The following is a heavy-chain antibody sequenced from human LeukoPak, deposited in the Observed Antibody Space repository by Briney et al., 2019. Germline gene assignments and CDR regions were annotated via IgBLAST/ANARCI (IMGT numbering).Heavy chain of an antibody. CDR2: ISGSGGRT. D-gene: IGHD3-9*01. J-gene: IGHJ6*02. CDR1: GFTFSSYA. Sequence: GGSLRLSCAAAGFTFSSYAMSWVRQAPGEGRGWVSAISGSGGRTYYADSVKGRFTISRDNSKNTLYLQMNSLRAEDTAVYYCAFDQYYYYYYGMDVWGQGTTVTVSS. V-gene: IGHV3-23*01. CDR3: AFDQYYYYYYGMDV.